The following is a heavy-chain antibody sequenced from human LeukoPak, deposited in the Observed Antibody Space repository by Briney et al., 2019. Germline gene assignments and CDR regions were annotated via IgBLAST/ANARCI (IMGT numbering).Heavy chain of an antibody. V-gene: IGHV3-30*02. Sequence: GGSLRLSCAASGFTFSSYGMHWVRQAPGKGLEWVAFIRYDGSNKYYADSVKGRFTISRDNSRNTLYLQMNSLRAEDTAVYYCATIGTGYSSSWNNDAFDIWGQGTMVTVSS. CDR3: ATIGTGYSSSWNNDAFDI. J-gene: IGHJ3*02. CDR1: GFTFSSYG. CDR2: IRYDGSNK. D-gene: IGHD6-13*01.